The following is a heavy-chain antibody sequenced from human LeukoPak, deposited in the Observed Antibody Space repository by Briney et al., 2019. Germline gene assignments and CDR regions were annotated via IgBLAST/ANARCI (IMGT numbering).Heavy chain of an antibody. CDR2: INHSGST. CDR1: GGSFSGYY. V-gene: IGHV4-34*01. Sequence: SETLSLTCAVYGGSFSGYYWSWIRQPPGKGLEWIGEINHSGSTNYNPSLKSRVAISVDTSKNQFSLKLSSVTAADTAVYYCAGGQPGRYYYDSSGYYYLDYWGQGTLVTVSS. D-gene: IGHD3-22*01. CDR3: AGGQPGRYYYDSSGYYYLDY. J-gene: IGHJ4*02.